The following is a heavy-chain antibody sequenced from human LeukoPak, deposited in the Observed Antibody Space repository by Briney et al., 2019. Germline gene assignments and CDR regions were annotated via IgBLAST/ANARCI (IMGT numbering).Heavy chain of an antibody. D-gene: IGHD3-10*01. CDR2: IYYSGST. V-gene: IGHV4-59*08. Sequence: SETLSLTCTVFGGSISSYYWSWIRQPPGKGLEWIGYIYYSGSTSYNPSLKSRVTRSVDTSKNQFSLKLTSVTAADTAVYYCARRFGIWGQGTMVTVSS. J-gene: IGHJ3*02. CDR3: ARRFGI. CDR1: GGSISSYY.